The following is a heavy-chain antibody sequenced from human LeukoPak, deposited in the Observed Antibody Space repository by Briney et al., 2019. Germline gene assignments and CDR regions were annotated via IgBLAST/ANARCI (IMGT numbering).Heavy chain of an antibody. CDR1: GGSISSSSYY. CDR2: IYYSGST. J-gene: IGHJ6*03. CDR3: ARSQYNWNFSGYYYYYMDV. Sequence: SSETLSLTCTVSGGSISSSSYYWGWIRQPPGKGLEWIGSIYYSGSTYYNPSLKSRVTISVDTSKNQFSLKLSSVTAADTAVYYCARSQYNWNFSGYYYYYMDVWGKGTTVTVSS. V-gene: IGHV4-39*07. D-gene: IGHD1-7*01.